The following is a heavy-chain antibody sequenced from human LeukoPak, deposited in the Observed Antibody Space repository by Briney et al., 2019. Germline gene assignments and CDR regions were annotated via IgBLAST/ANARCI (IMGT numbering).Heavy chain of an antibody. J-gene: IGHJ4*02. D-gene: IGHD5-12*01. CDR1: GFTFSSYD. CDR2: IGTAGDT. V-gene: IGHV3-13*04. Sequence: GGSLRLSCAASGFTFSSYDMHWVRQATGKGLEWVSAIGTAGDTYYPGSVKGRFTISRDNSKNTLYLQMNSLRAEDTAVYYCARDRLFNSGYDWGLDYWGQGTLVTVSS. CDR3: ARDRLFNSGYDWGLDY.